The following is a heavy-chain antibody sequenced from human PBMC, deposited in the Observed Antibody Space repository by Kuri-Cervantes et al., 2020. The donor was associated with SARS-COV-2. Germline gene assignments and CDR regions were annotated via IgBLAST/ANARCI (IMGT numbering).Heavy chain of an antibody. CDR2: IYYSGST. CDR1: GGSISTYY. Sequence: ETLSLTYTVSGGSISTYYWSWIRQPPGKGLEWIGYIYYSGSTTYNPSLKSRVTISVDTSKNQFSLELDSVTAADTAVYYCARESNYSHYYGTEVWGQGTTVTVSS. CDR3: ARESNYSHYYGTEV. J-gene: IGHJ6*02. V-gene: IGHV4-59*01.